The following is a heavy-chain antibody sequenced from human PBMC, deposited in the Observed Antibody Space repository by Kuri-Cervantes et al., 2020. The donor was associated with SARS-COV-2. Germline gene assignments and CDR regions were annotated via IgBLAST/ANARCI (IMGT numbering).Heavy chain of an antibody. D-gene: IGHD5-12*01. Sequence: GGSLRLSCAASGFTFSSYGMHWVRQAPGKGLEWVAFIRYDGSNKYYADSVKGRFTISRDNSKNTLYLQMNSLRAEDTAVYYCARRMSMVATSDYWGQGTLVTVS. J-gene: IGHJ4*02. CDR2: IRYDGSNK. CDR1: GFTFSSYG. CDR3: ARRMSMVATSDY. V-gene: IGHV3-30*02.